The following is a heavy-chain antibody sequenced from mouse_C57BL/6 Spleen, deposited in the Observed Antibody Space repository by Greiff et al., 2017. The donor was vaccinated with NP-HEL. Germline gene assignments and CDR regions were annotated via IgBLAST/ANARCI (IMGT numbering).Heavy chain of an antibody. CDR2: IDPENGDT. J-gene: IGHJ2*01. CDR3: TGTVVATPVYFDY. CDR1: GFNIKDDY. Sequence: EVQLQQSGAELVRPGASVKLSCTASGFNIKDDYMHWVKQRPEQGLEWIGWIDPENGDTEYASKFQGKATITADTSSNTAYLQLSSLTSEDTAVYYCTGTVVATPVYFDYWGQGTTLTVSS. V-gene: IGHV14-4*01. D-gene: IGHD1-1*01.